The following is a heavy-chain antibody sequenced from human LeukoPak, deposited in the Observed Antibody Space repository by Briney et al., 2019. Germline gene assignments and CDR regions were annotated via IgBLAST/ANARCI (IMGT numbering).Heavy chain of an antibody. CDR2: IKQDGSEK. Sequence: GGSLRLSCAASGFTFSSYWMSWVRQAPGKGLEWVANIKQDGSEKYYVDSVKGRFTISRDNAKNSLYLQMNSLRAEDTAVYYCATLVVVPAALAGIDAFDIWGQGTMVTVS. CDR3: ATLVVVPAALAGIDAFDI. J-gene: IGHJ3*02. D-gene: IGHD2-2*01. V-gene: IGHV3-7*01. CDR1: GFTFSSYW.